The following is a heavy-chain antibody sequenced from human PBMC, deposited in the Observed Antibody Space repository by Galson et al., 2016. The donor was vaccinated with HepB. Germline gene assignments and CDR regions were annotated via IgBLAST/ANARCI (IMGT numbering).Heavy chain of an antibody. D-gene: IGHD3-3*01. CDR3: AKEGTIFGVVPYGVDV. CDR2: ISGSGGTT. J-gene: IGHJ6*02. V-gene: IGHV3-23*01. Sequence: SLRLSCAASGFTFSSYAMNWVRQPPGKGLEWVSSISGSGGTTYYADSLKGRFTISRDNSKSTLYLQMNSLRAENTAVYYCAKEGTIFGVVPYGVDVWGQGTKVIVSS. CDR1: GFTFSSYA.